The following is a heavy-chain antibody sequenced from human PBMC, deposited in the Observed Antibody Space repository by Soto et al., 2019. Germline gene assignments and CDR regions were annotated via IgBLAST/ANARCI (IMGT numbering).Heavy chain of an antibody. V-gene: IGHV3-7*03. CDR3: ARDSLSLVRWFGESIIDY. CDR1: GFTFSSYW. J-gene: IGHJ4*02. CDR2: IKQDGSEK. Sequence: EVQLVESGGGLVQPGGSLRLSCAASGFTFSSYWMSWVRQAPGKGLEWVANIKQDGSEKYYVDSVKGRFTISRDNAKNSLYLQMNRLRAEDTAVYYCARDSLSLVRWFGESIIDYWGQGTLVTVSS. D-gene: IGHD3-10*01.